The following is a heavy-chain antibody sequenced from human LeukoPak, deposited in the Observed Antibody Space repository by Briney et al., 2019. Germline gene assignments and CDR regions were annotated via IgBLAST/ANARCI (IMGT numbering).Heavy chain of an antibody. J-gene: IGHJ3*02. CDR1: GGSISSSSYY. D-gene: IGHD6-13*01. CDR3: ARDWAYSSSWYDAFDI. Sequence: SETLSLTCTVSGGSISSSSYYWGWIRQPPGKGLECIGSIYYSGSTYYNPSLKSRVTISVDTSKSQFSLKLSSVTAADTAVYYCARDWAYSSSWYDAFDIWGQGTMVTVSS. CDR2: IYYSGST. V-gene: IGHV4-39*07.